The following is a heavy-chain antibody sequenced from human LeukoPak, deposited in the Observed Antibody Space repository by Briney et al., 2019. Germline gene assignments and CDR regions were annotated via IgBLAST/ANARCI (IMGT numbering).Heavy chain of an antibody. V-gene: IGHV3-21*01. J-gene: IGHJ4*02. CDR1: GFTFSSYS. Sequence: GGSLRLSCAASGFTFSSYSMDWVRQAPGKGLEWVSSISSSSSYIYYADSVKGRFTISRDNAKNSLYLQMNSLRAEDTAVYYCAREGRKDYGDFFDYWGQGTLVTVSS. CDR3: AREGRKDYGDFFDY. D-gene: IGHD4-17*01. CDR2: ISSSSSYI.